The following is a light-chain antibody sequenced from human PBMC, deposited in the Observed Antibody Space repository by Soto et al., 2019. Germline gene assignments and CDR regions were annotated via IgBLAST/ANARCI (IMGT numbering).Light chain of an antibody. CDR3: QQYDSHPMYT. J-gene: IGKJ2*01. Sequence: TQSPGNLALCLGEIATITCRARQKIVNWLAWYQQKPGKAPHLLIYKTSTLQRGVPSRFSGTGSGTEFTLTISSLQPDDFATYYCQQYDSHPMYTFGQGTKVDI. CDR2: KTS. V-gene: IGKV1-5*03. CDR1: QKIVNW.